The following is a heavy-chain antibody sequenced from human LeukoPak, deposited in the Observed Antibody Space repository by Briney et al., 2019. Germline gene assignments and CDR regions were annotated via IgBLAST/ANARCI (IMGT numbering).Heavy chain of an antibody. D-gene: IGHD3-10*01. J-gene: IGHJ5*02. CDR1: GGSFSGYY. CDR3: ASRAMVRGEKNNWFDP. V-gene: IGHV4-34*01. CDR2: INHSGST. Sequence: PSETLSLTCAVYGGSFSGYYWSWIRQPPGKWLEWIGEINHSGSTNYNPSLKSRVTIPVDTSKNQFSLKLSSVTAADTTVYYCASRAMVRGEKNNWFDPWGQGTLVTVSS.